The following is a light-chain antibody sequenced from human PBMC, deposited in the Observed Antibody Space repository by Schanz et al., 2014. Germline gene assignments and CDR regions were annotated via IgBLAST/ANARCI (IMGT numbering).Light chain of an antibody. Sequence: QSALTQPPSASGSPGQSVTFSCTGTSSDVGGYNYVSWYQQHPGKAPKLLVYDVTIRPSGVSYRFSGSKSGTSASLVITGLQADDEADYYCHSYDTSLAGQVFGTGTKVTVL. V-gene: IGLV2-8*01. CDR2: DVT. CDR1: SSDVGGYNY. J-gene: IGLJ1*01. CDR3: HSYDTSLAGQV.